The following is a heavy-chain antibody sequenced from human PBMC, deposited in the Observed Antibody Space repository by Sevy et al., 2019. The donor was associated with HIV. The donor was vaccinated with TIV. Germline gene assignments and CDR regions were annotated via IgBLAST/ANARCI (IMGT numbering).Heavy chain of an antibody. V-gene: IGHV4-4*07. Sequence: SETLSLTCTVSGVSISWYYWSWIRQSAGKGLEWIGRIYTSGSTNYNPSLKSRITVSIDTSKNQVSLSLSSVTAADTALYYCAREILRGGSYHGHVDYWGQGTLVTVSS. J-gene: IGHJ4*02. D-gene: IGHD1-26*01. CDR1: GVSISWYY. CDR2: IYTSGST. CDR3: AREILRGGSYHGHVDY.